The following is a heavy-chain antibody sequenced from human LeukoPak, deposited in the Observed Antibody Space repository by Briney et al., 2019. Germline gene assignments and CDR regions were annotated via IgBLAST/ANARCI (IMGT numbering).Heavy chain of an antibody. Sequence: QPGGSLRLSCTASAFTFGDYAMSWVRQAPGKGLEWVGFIRSKRYGGTTEYAASVKGRFTISRDDSKTIAYLQMNSLKTEDAAVYYCTRDLGPYYHGSGSTDYWGQGTLVTVSS. CDR2: IRSKRYGGTT. V-gene: IGHV3-49*04. D-gene: IGHD3-10*01. J-gene: IGHJ4*02. CDR3: TRDLGPYYHGSGSTDY. CDR1: AFTFGDYA.